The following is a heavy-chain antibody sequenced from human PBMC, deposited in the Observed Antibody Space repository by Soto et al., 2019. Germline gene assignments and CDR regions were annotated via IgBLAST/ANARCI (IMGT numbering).Heavy chain of an antibody. CDR2: IYHSGST. D-gene: IGHD3-22*01. Sequence: QLQLQESGSGLVKPSQTLSLTCAVSGGSISSGGYSWSWIRQPPGKGLEWIGYIYHSGSTYYNPSRKSRVTISVDRSKNQFSLKLSSVTAADTAVYYCAGSGHYHNSGMDVWGQGTTVTVSS. J-gene: IGHJ6*02. CDR3: AGSGHYHNSGMDV. V-gene: IGHV4-30-2*01. CDR1: GGSISSGGYS.